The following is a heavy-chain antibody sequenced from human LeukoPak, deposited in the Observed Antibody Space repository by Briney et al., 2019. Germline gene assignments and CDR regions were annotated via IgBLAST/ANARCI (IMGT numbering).Heavy chain of an antibody. CDR3: ARDRDSYYDFWSGYSGRWFDP. Sequence: PSETQSLTCTVSGGSISSGGYYWSWIRQHPGKGLEWIGYIYYSGSTYYNPSLKSRVTISVDTSKNQFSLKLSSVTAADTAVYYCARDRDSYYDFWSGYSGRWFDPWGQGTLVTVSS. CDR2: IYYSGST. D-gene: IGHD3-3*01. J-gene: IGHJ5*02. CDR1: GGSISSGGYY. V-gene: IGHV4-31*03.